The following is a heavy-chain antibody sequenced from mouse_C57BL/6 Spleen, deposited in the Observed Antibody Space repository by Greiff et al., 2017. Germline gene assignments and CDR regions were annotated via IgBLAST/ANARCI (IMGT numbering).Heavy chain of an antibody. J-gene: IGHJ1*03. CDR3: ARQGESYGSSYGYFDV. D-gene: IGHD1-1*01. CDR1: GFTFSDYG. CDR2: ISSGSSTI. V-gene: IGHV5-17*01. Sequence: EVQGVESGGGLVKPGGSLKLSCAASGFTFSDYGMHWVRQAPEKGLEWVAYISSGSSTIYYADTVKGRFTISRDNAKNTLFLQMTSLRSEDTAMYYCARQGESYGSSYGYFDVWGTGTTVTVSS.